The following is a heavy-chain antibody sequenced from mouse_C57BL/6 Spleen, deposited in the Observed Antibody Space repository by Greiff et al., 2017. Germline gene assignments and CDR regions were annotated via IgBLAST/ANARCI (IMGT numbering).Heavy chain of an antibody. CDR2: INPSSGYT. Sequence: VQLVESGAELAKPGASVKLSCKASGYTFTSYWMHWVKQRPGQGLEWIGYINPSSGYTKYNQKFKDKATLTADKSSSTAYMQPSSLTYEDSAVYYCARSILLLPYFDYWGQGTTLTVSS. D-gene: IGHD1-1*01. V-gene: IGHV1-7*01. J-gene: IGHJ2*01. CDR3: ARSILLLPYFDY. CDR1: GYTFTSYW.